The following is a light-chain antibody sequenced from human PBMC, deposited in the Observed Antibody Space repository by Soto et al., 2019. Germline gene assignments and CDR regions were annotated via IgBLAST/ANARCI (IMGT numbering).Light chain of an antibody. V-gene: IGKV3-20*01. CDR3: QQYGSIPCT. CDR1: QSVISNY. J-gene: IGKJ2*02. Sequence: EIVLTQSPGTLSLSPGERATLSCRASQSVISNYLAWYQQKPGQAPRLLIYDSSSRAAGIPDRFSGSGSGTDFTLTISRLAPEDFAVYYCQQYGSIPCTFGHGTNLEIK. CDR2: DSS.